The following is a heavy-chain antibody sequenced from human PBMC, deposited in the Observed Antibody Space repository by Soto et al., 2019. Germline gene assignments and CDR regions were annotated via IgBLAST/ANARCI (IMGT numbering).Heavy chain of an antibody. CDR3: ARDPGKKQQLLYWFDP. J-gene: IGHJ5*02. CDR1: GFTFSSYA. V-gene: IGHV3-30-3*01. D-gene: IGHD6-13*01. CDR2: ISYDGSNK. Sequence: XGSLRLSCAASGFTFSSYAMHWVRQAPGKGLEWVAVISYDGSNKYYADSVKGRFTISRDNSKNTLYLQMNSLRAEDTAVYYCARDPGKKQQLLYWFDPWGQGTLVTVSS.